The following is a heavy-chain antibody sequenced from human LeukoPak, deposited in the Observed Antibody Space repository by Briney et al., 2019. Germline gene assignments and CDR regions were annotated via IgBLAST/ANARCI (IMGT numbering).Heavy chain of an antibody. CDR3: ARDYPGTEYYYGMDV. CDR1: GFTFSDYY. J-gene: IGHJ6*02. D-gene: IGHD6-13*01. V-gene: IGHV3-11*01. Sequence: GGSLRLSCAASGFTFSDYYMSWIRQAPGKGLEWVSYISSSGSTIYYADPVKGRFTISRDNAKNSLYLQMNSLRAEDTAVYYCARDYPGTEYYYGMDVWGQGTTVTVSS. CDR2: ISSSGSTI.